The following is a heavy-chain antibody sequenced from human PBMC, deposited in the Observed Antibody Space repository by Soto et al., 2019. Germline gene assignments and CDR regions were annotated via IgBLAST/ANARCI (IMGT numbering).Heavy chain of an antibody. CDR1: GYSFTSHG. V-gene: IGHV1-18*01. J-gene: IGHJ6*02. CDR2: ISAYNGHT. D-gene: IGHD3-10*01. CDR3: ATANAFGESDV. Sequence: QVQLVQSGAEVKKPGASVKVSCKASGYSFTSHGITWVRQAPGQGLEWMGWISAYNGHTNYAQKLQGRVTMTTDTATSTAYMELRSLRSDDTAVYYCATANAFGESDVWGHGTTVTVSS.